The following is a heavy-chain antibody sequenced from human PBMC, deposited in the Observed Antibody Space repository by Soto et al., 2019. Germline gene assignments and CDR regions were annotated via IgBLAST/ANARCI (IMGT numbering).Heavy chain of an antibody. V-gene: IGHV3-30*18. D-gene: IGHD6-13*01. J-gene: IGHJ4*02. Sequence: QVQLVESGGGVVQPGRSLRLSCAASGFTFSSYGMHWVRQAPGKGLEWVAVISYDGSNKYYADSVKGRFTISRDNSKNTLYLQMNSLRAEDTAVYYCAKDEAAAGPGCLDYWGQGTLVTVSS. CDR3: AKDEAAAGPGCLDY. CDR1: GFTFSSYG. CDR2: ISYDGSNK.